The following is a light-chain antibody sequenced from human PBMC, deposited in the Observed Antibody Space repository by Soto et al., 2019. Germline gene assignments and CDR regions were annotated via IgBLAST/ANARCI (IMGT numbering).Light chain of an antibody. CDR2: WAS. CDR1: QSVLYSSNNENY. Sequence: DIVMTQSPDSLAVSLGVRATINCKSSQSVLYSSNNENYLAWYQQKPGQPPKLLIYWASTRESGVPDRFSGSGSGTDFTLTISSLQAEDVAVYYCQQYYTPLWTFGQGTKVEIK. CDR3: QQYYTPLWT. J-gene: IGKJ1*01. V-gene: IGKV4-1*01.